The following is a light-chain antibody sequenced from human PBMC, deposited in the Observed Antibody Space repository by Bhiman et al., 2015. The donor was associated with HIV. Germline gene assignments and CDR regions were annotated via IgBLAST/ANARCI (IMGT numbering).Light chain of an antibody. CDR3: QSYASNIVI. V-gene: IGLV6-57*01. CDR2: EDS. J-gene: IGLJ2*01. CDR1: SGSIDSNY. Sequence: NFMLTQPHSVSESPGKTVTISCTRSSGSIDSNYVHWYQQRPGSSPTIVIYEDSQRPSGVPDRFSASIDSSSNSASLTISGLKTEDEADYYCQSYASNIVIFGGGTKLTVL.